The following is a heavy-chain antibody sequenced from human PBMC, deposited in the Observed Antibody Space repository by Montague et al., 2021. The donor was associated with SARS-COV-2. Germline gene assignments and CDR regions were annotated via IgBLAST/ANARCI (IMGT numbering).Heavy chain of an antibody. CDR2: IYTGGTT. D-gene: IGHD6-13*01. J-gene: IGHJ2*01. Sequence: TLSLTCSVSSGSIRSGSYYWTWIRQPAGKGLEWIGRIYTGGTTHYXPSLKSRVTISLDTSKNQFSLNLNSVTAADTAVYSCARDAGGAAAGKGRYFDLWGRGTLVTVSS. CDR3: ARDAGGAAAGKGRYFDL. V-gene: IGHV4-61*02. CDR1: SGSIRSGSYY.